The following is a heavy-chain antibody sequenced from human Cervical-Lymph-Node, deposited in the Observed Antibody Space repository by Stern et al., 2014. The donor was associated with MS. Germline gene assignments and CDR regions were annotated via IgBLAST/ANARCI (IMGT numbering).Heavy chain of an antibody. D-gene: IGHD1-1*01. CDR1: GFTFFSYS. CDR3: ARGGETNERGDY. V-gene: IGHV3-21*06. CDR2: IMRTSSYI. J-gene: IGHJ4*02. Sequence: VQLVESGGGQVKPGGSLRLSCAASGFTFFSYSMNWVRQAPGKGLEWVASIMRTSSYILYADSVKGRFTISRDNAQNSLFLQMSSLRDEDTALYYCARGGETNERGDYWGQGTQVTVSA.